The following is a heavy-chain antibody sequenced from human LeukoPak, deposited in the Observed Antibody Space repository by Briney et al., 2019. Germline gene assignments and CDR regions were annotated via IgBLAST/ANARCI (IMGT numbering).Heavy chain of an antibody. CDR2: IRQDGSEK. CDR3: ARDGTAPGLYFDL. J-gene: IGHJ4*01. D-gene: IGHD6-13*01. Sequence: GGSLRLSCEVSGFTFTDFWMNWVRQAPGRGPEWVASIRQDGSEKTYVDSVKGRFTISRDNTKNSLSLQLNGLRAEDTAVYYCARDGTAPGLYFDLWGQGTLVTVSS. V-gene: IGHV3-7*01. CDR1: GFTFTDFW.